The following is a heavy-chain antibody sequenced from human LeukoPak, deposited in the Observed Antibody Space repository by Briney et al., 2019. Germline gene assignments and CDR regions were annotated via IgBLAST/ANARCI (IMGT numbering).Heavy chain of an antibody. CDR1: GFTFSSYN. CDR3: AKMGCSGGSCYQYDAFDI. D-gene: IGHD2-15*01. Sequence: GSLRLSCAASGFTFSSYNMNWVRQAPGKGLEWVSTISGSGNYIFYADSVKGRFTISRDNAKNSLYLQMNSLRAEDTAVYYCAKMGCSGGSCYQYDAFDIWGQGTMVTVSS. J-gene: IGHJ3*02. CDR2: ISGSGNYI. V-gene: IGHV3-21*01.